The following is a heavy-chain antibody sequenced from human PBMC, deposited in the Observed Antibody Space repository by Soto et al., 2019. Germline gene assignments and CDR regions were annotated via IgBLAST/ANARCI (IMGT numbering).Heavy chain of an antibody. V-gene: IGHV4-34*01. D-gene: IGHD6-6*01. CDR1: GGSFSGYY. CDR2: INHSGST. J-gene: IGHJ4*02. Sequence: SETLSLTCAVYGGSFSGYYWSWIRQPPGKGLEWIGEINHSGSTNYNPSLKSRVTISVDTSKNQFSLKLSSVTAADTAVYYCARLDGGAARRLDYWGQGTLVTVSS. CDR3: ARLDGGAARRLDY.